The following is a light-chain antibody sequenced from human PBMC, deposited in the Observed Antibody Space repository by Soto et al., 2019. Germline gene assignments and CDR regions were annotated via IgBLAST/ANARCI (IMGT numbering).Light chain of an antibody. Sequence: QSVLTQSPSVSAAPGQKVTISCSGSSSNIGNNWVSWYQQVPGTAPRLLIYDNTKRPSGIPERFSGSKSGTSATLGITGLQTGDEADYYCGTWDSSLSTVLFGGGTKLTVL. V-gene: IGLV1-51*01. J-gene: IGLJ2*01. CDR2: DNT. CDR3: GTWDSSLSTVL. CDR1: SSNIGNNW.